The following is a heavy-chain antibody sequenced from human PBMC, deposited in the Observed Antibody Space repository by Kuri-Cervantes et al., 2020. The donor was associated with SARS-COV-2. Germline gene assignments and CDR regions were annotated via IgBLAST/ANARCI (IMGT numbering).Heavy chain of an antibody. D-gene: IGHD1-26*01. V-gene: IGHV3-30-3*01. J-gene: IGHJ4*02. CDR2: ISYDGSNK. Sequence: GESLKISCAASGFTFSSYAMHWVRQAPGKGLEWVAVISYDGSNKYYADSVKGRFTISRDNSKNTLYLQMNSLRAEDTAVYYCARELGGPYIFDYWVQGTLVTVSS. CDR1: GFTFSSYA. CDR3: ARELGGPYIFDY.